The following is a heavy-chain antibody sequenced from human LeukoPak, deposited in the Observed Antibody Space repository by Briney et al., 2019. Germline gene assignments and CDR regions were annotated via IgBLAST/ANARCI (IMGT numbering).Heavy chain of an antibody. D-gene: IGHD3-22*01. J-gene: IGHJ6*03. CDR1: GFTFSSYG. Sequence: GGSLRLSCAASGFTFSSYGMHWVRQAPGKGPEWVAFIRYDGSNKYYADSVKGRFTISRDNSKNTLYLQMNSLRAEDTAVYYCAKGYYGSSAYMDVWGKGTTVTVSS. V-gene: IGHV3-30*02. CDR3: AKGYYGSSAYMDV. CDR2: IRYDGSNK.